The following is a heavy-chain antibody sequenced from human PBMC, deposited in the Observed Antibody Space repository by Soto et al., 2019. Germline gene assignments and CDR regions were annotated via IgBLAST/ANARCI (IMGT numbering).Heavy chain of an antibody. J-gene: IGHJ4*02. Sequence: LRLSCSASSINFRSYAMSWVRQAPGKGLEWVSAVGGSGSDTYYADSVKGRFTISRDDSKNTLYLHMSSLRVEDTAIYYCAKRQSFDFWSGYLPFFDYWGQGTPVTVSS. V-gene: IGHV3-23*01. CDR1: SINFRSYA. CDR2: VGGSGSDT. CDR3: AKRQSFDFWSGYLPFFDY. D-gene: IGHD3-3*01.